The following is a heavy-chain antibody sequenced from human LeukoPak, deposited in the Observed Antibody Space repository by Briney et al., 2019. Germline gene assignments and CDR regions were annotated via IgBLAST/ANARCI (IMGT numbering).Heavy chain of an antibody. Sequence: SETLSLTCTVSGGSISSSSYYWGWIRQPPGKGLEWIGSIYYSGSTYYNPSLKSRVTISVDTSKNQFSLKLSSVTAADTAVYYCAPRVAGKYYFDYWGQGTLVTVSS. CDR1: GGSISSSSYY. CDR2: IYYSGST. V-gene: IGHV4-39*07. CDR3: APRVAGKYYFDY. D-gene: IGHD6-19*01. J-gene: IGHJ4*02.